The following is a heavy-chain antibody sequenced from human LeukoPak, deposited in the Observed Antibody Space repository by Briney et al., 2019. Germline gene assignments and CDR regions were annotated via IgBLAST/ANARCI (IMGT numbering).Heavy chain of an antibody. CDR1: GGTFSSYA. J-gene: IGHJ4*02. Sequence: GASVTVSCKASGGTFSSYAIGWVRQAPGQGLEWMGGIIPIFGTTNYAQKFQGRVTITADESTSTAYMELSSLRSEDTAVYYCARGGIAAAGSFDYWGQGTLVTVSS. CDR2: IIPIFGTT. V-gene: IGHV1-69*13. D-gene: IGHD6-13*01. CDR3: ARGGIAAAGSFDY.